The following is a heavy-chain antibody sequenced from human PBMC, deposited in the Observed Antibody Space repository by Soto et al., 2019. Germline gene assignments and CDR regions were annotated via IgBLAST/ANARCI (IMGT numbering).Heavy chain of an antibody. CDR3: ADHSGTYWNQFDP. J-gene: IGHJ5*02. V-gene: IGHV3-30*03. Sequence: PGGSLRLSCTASGFTFNTYGVHWVRQAPGKGLEWVALISSDATTKIYGDSVKGRFTISRDDPKNTLYLQMNSLLPEDTAVYYCADHSGTYWNQFDPWGLGTLATVSS. CDR2: ISSDATTK. D-gene: IGHD1-1*01. CDR1: GFTFNTYG.